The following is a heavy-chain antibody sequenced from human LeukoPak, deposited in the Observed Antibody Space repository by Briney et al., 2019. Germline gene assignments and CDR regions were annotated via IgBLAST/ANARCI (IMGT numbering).Heavy chain of an antibody. D-gene: IGHD2-21*02. J-gene: IGHJ4*01. CDR2: INTYSRNP. V-gene: IGHV7-4-1*02. CDR3: ARQVGTASSHDFGH. CDR1: GYTFTTYV. Sequence: ASVKVSCKPSGYTFTTYVLNRVRQAPGQGVEWMGFINTYSRNPTYAEGFTGRFVFSLDTSVSTAYLQISNLKAEDTAVYYCARQVGTASSHDFGHWGHGTLVTVSS.